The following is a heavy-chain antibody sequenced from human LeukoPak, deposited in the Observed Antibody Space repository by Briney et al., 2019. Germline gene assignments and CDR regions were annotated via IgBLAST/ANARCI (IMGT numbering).Heavy chain of an antibody. Sequence: KASETLSLTCAVYGGSFSGYCWSWIRQPPGKGLEWIGEINHSGSTNYNPSLKSRVTISVDTSKNQFSLKLSSVTAADTAVYYCARGGIQLWSNYFDYWGQGTLVTVSS. V-gene: IGHV4-34*01. CDR3: ARGGIQLWSNYFDY. J-gene: IGHJ4*02. CDR1: GGSFSGYC. CDR2: INHSGST. D-gene: IGHD5-18*01.